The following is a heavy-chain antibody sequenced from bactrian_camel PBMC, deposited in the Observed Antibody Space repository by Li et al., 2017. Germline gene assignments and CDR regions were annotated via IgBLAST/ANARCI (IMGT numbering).Heavy chain of an antibody. D-gene: IGHD5*01. CDR3: AAESRQWHTCWGADTYND. Sequence: HVQLVESGGGSVQAGGSLRLSCAASGYTSNISRMGWFRQAPGNERELVSTIDLTGKTYYSPSVKGRFTVSQDSAKNILYLQMDSLKPEDTAMYYCAAESRQWHTCWGADTYNDWGQGTQVTVS. J-gene: IGHJ4*01. CDR2: IDLTGKT. CDR1: GYTSNISR. V-gene: IGHV3S53*01.